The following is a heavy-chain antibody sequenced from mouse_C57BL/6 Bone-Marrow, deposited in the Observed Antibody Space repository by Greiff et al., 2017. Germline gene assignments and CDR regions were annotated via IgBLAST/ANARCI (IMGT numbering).Heavy chain of an antibody. Sequence: EVQLVESGGGLVQPGGSLKLSCAASGFTFSDYGMAWVRQAPRKGPEWVAFISNLAYSIYYADTVTGRFTISRENAKNTLYLEMNSRRSEDTAMYFCARRGGDDYRYAMGDWGQGTSVTVSS. CDR2: ISNLAYSI. CDR3: ARRGGDDYRYAMGD. V-gene: IGHV5-15*04. J-gene: IGHJ4*01. CDR1: GFTFSDYG. D-gene: IGHD2-4*01.